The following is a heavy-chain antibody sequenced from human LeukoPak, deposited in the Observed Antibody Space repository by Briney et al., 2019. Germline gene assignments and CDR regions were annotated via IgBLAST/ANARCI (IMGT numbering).Heavy chain of an antibody. V-gene: IGHV3-66*01. D-gene: IGHD6-13*01. CDR1: GFTVSSDY. CDR3: AREMAAGHYHDAFDI. CDR2: IYSGGST. J-gene: IGHJ3*02. Sequence: PGESLKISCAASGFTVSSDYMSWVRQAPGKGLEWVSVIYSGGSTYYADSVKGRFTISRDNSKNTLYLQMNSLRAEDTAVYYCAREMAAGHYHDAFDIWGQGTMVTVSS.